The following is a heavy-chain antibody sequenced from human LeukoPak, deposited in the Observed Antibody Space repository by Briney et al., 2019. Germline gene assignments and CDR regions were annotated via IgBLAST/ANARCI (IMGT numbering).Heavy chain of an antibody. V-gene: IGHV3-48*04. CDR1: GFTFSSYS. CDR2: ISSSSDTI. D-gene: IGHD2-15*01. CDR3: VRDRGCSGGSCYSWFYYYGMDV. Sequence: PGGSLRLSCAASGFTFSSYSMSWVRQAPGKGLEWVSHISSSSDTIYYADSAKGRFTISRDNAKNSLYLQMNSLRAEDTAVYYCVRDRGCSGGSCYSWFYYYGMDVWGQGTTVIVSS. J-gene: IGHJ6*02.